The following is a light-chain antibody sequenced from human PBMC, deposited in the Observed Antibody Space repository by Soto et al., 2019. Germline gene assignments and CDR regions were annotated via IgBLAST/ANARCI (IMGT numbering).Light chain of an antibody. Sequence: EIVLTQSPGTLSLSPGERATLSCRASQSVYSSYLAWYQQKPGQAPRLLIYGASTRITGIPDRFSGSGSGTDFTLTISRLEPVDFAVYYCQQYGDSPRTFGGGTKVEIK. CDR1: QSVYSSY. CDR3: QQYGDSPRT. V-gene: IGKV3-20*01. J-gene: IGKJ4*01. CDR2: GAS.